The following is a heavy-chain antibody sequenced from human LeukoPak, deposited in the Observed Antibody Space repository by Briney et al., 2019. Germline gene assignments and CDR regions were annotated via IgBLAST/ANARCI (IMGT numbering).Heavy chain of an antibody. D-gene: IGHD1-26*01. Sequence: SETLSLTCGVSGYSITSDYFWGWIRQPPGKGLEYIGSISHSGSTFYNPSLKSRVIISVDTSKNHFSLSPSSVTASDTAVYYCAREREYYYMDVWGKGTTVSVSS. CDR2: ISHSGST. J-gene: IGHJ6*03. V-gene: IGHV4-38-2*02. CDR1: GYSITSDYF. CDR3: AREREYYYMDV.